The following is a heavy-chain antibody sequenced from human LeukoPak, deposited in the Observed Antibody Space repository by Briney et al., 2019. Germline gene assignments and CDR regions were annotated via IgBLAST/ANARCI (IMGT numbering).Heavy chain of an antibody. CDR3: AGYYPYYFDY. Sequence: SVKVSCKASGGTFSSYVISWVRQAPGQGLEWMGGIIPIFGTANYAQKFQGRVTITADESTSTAYMELSSLRSEDTAVYYCAGYYPYYFDYWGQGTLVTVSS. D-gene: IGHD3-22*01. CDR1: GGTFSSYV. V-gene: IGHV1-69*13. J-gene: IGHJ4*02. CDR2: IIPIFGTA.